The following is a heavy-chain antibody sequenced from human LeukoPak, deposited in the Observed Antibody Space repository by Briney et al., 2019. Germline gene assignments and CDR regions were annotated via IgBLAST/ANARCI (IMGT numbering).Heavy chain of an antibody. CDR3: ARLTYSFTGSGYHYFDH. CDR2: VFRDGSA. Sequence: SETLSLTCAVSGFSISSGYYWGWIRPPPGKGRVWIGIVFRDGSAFYNPSLKSRVSLSVDTSTMKFSLRLTSVTAADTAVYYCARLTYSFTGSGYHYFDHWGQGALVSVSS. D-gene: IGHD3-22*01. J-gene: IGHJ4*02. CDR1: GFSISSGYY. V-gene: IGHV4-38-2*01.